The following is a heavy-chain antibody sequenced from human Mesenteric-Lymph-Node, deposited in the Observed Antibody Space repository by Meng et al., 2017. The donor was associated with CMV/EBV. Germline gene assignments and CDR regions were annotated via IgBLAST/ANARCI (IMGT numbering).Heavy chain of an antibody. CDR1: GYMSTSYD. CDR3: AREPYSGSRDS. CDR2: MNTNSGDT. V-gene: IGHV1-8*01. Sequence: ASAKVFCKASGYMSTSYDFIWVRQASGQGLEWMGWMNTNSGDTEYAQKFQSRVTMTRDTSTNTAYMELSSLRSDDTGVYYCAREPYSGSRDSWGQGTLVTVSS. J-gene: IGHJ4*02. D-gene: IGHD1-26*01.